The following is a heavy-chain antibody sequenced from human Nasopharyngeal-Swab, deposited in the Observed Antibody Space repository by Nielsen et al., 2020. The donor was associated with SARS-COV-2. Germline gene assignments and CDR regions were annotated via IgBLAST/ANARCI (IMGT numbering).Heavy chain of an antibody. CDR1: GGSFTGFY. Sequence: GSLRLSCTVSGGSFTGFYWSWIRQPPGKGLEWIGYIYYGGSTNYNPSLKSRVTISLDTSKNQFSLILSSVTAADTAVYYCARVRPHYFGSSGYDYWGQGTLVTVSS. J-gene: IGHJ4*02. CDR3: ARVRPHYFGSSGYDY. D-gene: IGHD3-22*01. CDR2: IYYGGST. V-gene: IGHV4-59*01.